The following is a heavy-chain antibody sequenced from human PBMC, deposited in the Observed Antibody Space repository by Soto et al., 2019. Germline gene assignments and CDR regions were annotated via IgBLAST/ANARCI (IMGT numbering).Heavy chain of an antibody. J-gene: IGHJ6*02. CDR1: GFTFSNAW. V-gene: IGHV3-15*07. Sequence: PGGSLRLSCAASGFTFSNAWMNWVRQAPGKGLEWVGRIKSKTDGGTTDYAAPVKGRFTISRDDSKNTLYLQMNSLKTEDTAVYYCTTGWGYCSSTSCYAGYYYYGMAVWGQGTTVTVSS. CDR2: IKSKTDGGTT. CDR3: TTGWGYCSSTSCYAGYYYYGMAV. D-gene: IGHD2-2*01.